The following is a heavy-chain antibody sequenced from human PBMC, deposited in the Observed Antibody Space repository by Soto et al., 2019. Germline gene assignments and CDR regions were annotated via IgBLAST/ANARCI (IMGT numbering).Heavy chain of an antibody. J-gene: IGHJ4*02. CDR1: GFTFDDFA. D-gene: IGHD2-15*01. Sequence: EVQLVESGGGLVQPGRSLRLSCAASGFTFDDFAMHWVRQAPGKGLEWVSGITWNSGSIGYADSVKGRFTVSRDSSKNSLYLQMNSLRAEDTALYYCAKDSGGAGSGPVDYWGQGTLVTVSS. V-gene: IGHV3-9*01. CDR2: ITWNSGSI. CDR3: AKDSGGAGSGPVDY.